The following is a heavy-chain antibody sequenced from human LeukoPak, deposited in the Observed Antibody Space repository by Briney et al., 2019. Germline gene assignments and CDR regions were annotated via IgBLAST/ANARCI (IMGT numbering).Heavy chain of an antibody. CDR2: ISAYNGNT. CDR3: ARAPEQQLVYYYYYGMDV. CDR1: SYTFTSYG. J-gene: IGHJ6*02. V-gene: IGHV1-18*01. Sequence: ASVKVSCKASSYTFTSYGISWVRQAPGQGLEWMGWISAYNGNTNYAQKLQGRVTMTTDTSTSTAYMELRSLRSDDTAVYYCARAPEQQLVYYYYYGMDVWGQGTTVTVSS. D-gene: IGHD6-13*01.